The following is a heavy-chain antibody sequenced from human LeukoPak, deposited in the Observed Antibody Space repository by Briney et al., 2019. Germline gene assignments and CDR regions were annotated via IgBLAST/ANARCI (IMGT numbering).Heavy chain of an antibody. J-gene: IGHJ6*02. CDR3: AKDRGYSYGYGLVDV. D-gene: IGHD5-18*01. V-gene: IGHV3-23*01. CDR2: ISGSGGST. CDR1: GFTFSSYA. Sequence: GGSLRLSCAASGFTFSSYAMSWVRQAPGKGLEWVSAISGSGGSTYYADSVKGRFTISRDNSKNTLYLQMNSLRAEDTAVYYCAKDRGYSYGYGLVDVWGQGTTVTVSS.